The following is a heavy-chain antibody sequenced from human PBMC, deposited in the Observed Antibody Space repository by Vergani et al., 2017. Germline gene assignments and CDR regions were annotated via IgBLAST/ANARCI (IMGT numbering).Heavy chain of an antibody. J-gene: IGHJ6*02. D-gene: IGHD6-13*01. CDR2: INHSGST. CDR3: AKYSSSSTYYGMDV. Sequence: QVQLQQWGAGLLKPSETLSLTCAVYGGSFSGYYWSWIRQPPGKGLEWIGEINHSGSTNYNPSLKSRVTISVDTSKNQFSLKLSSVTAADTAVYYCAKYSSSSTYYGMDVWGQGTTVTVSS. CDR1: GGSFSGYY. V-gene: IGHV4-34*01.